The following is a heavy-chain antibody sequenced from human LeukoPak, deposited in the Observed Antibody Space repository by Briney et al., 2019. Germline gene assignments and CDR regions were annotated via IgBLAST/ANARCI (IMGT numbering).Heavy chain of an antibody. J-gene: IGHJ4*02. V-gene: IGHV4-34*01. CDR3: ASQASIAAAGTTY. CDR2: INHSGST. CDR1: GGSFSGYY. Sequence: PSETLSLTCAVYGGSFSGYYWSWIRQPPGKGLEWIGEINHSGSTNYNPSLKSRVTISVDTSKNQFSLKLSSVTAADTAVYYCASQASIAAAGTTYWGQGTLVTVSS. D-gene: IGHD6-13*01.